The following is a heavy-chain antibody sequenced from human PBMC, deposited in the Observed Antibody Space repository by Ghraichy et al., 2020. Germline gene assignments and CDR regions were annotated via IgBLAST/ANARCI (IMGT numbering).Heavy chain of an antibody. CDR2: INHSGST. CDR1: GGSFSGYY. D-gene: IGHD3-10*01. V-gene: IGHV4-34*01. CDR3: ARGLFGAMVRGATIDY. J-gene: IGHJ4*02. Sequence: SETRSLTCAVYGGSFSGYYWSWIRQPPGKGLEWIGEINHSGSTNYNPSLKSRVTISVDTSKNQFSLKLSSVTAADTAVYYCARGLFGAMVRGATIDYWGQGTLVTVSS.